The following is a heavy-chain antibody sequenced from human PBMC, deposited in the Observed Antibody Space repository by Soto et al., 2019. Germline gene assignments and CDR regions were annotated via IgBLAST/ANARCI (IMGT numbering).Heavy chain of an antibody. J-gene: IGHJ4*02. D-gene: IGHD5-12*01. CDR3: ARQRWLQREGFYFDY. CDR2: IYHSGST. CDR1: GGSISSSSYY. V-gene: IGHV4-39*01. Sequence: PSETLSLTCTVSGGSISSSSYYWGWIRQPPGEGLEWIGSIYHSGSTYYNPSLKSRITLSVDTSKNKFSLRLSSVTAADTAVYYCARQRWLQREGFYFDYWGQGALVTFSS.